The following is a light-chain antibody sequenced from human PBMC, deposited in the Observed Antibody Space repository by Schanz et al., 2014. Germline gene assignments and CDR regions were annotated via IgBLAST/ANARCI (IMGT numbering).Light chain of an antibody. V-gene: IGKV3D-20*02. CDR3: QQRCEWPIT. CDR1: QSVSGNY. CDR2: DAS. Sequence: EIVLTQSPDTLSLSPGEKITLSCRASQSVSGNYLGWYHQKPGQAPRLLISDASDRATGVPDRFSGSGSGTDFTLTINSLEPEDFSIYYCQQRCEWPITFGGGTRVEIK. J-gene: IGKJ4*01.